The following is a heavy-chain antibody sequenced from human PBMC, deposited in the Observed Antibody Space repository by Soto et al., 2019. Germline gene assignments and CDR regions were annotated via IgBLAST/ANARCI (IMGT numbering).Heavy chain of an antibody. CDR2: IIPLIGTA. J-gene: IGHJ6*02. CDR3: ARVVMTTVPASFYYGRDV. CDR1: GGTFSTYG. Sequence: QVQLVQSGAEVRKPGSSVTVSCKASGGTFSTYGITWVRQAPGQGLEWMGNIIPLIGTANYAQRFRGRVTITADESTTTAYMELTSMRSEDTAVYYCARVVMTTVPASFYYGRDVWGQGTTVTVSS. D-gene: IGHD4-4*01. V-gene: IGHV1-69*18.